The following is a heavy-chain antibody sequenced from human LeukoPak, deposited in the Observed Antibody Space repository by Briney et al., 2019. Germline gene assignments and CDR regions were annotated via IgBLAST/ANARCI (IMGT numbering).Heavy chain of an antibody. CDR1: GGSISSYY. J-gene: IGHJ4*02. CDR3: AREPPIAVARTIDY. Sequence: PSETLSLTCTVSGGSISSYYWSWMRQPAGKGLEWIGRIYTSGSTNYNPSLKSRVTISVDKSKNQFSLKLSSVTAADTAVYYCAREPPIAVARTIDYWGQGTLVTVPS. V-gene: IGHV4-4*07. D-gene: IGHD6-19*01. CDR2: IYTSGST.